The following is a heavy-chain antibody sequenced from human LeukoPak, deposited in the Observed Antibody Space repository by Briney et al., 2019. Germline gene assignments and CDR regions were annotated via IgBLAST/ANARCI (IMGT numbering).Heavy chain of an antibody. V-gene: IGHV4-59*01. CDR2: IYCSGST. Sequence: PSETLSLTCTVSGGSISSYYWSWIRQPPGKGLEWIGYIYCSGSTNYNPSLKSRVTISVDTSKNQFSLKLSSVTAADTAVYYCARDPGRWMARYSSSWYNWFDPWGQGTLVTVSS. J-gene: IGHJ5*02. CDR1: GGSISSYY. CDR3: ARDPGRWMARYSSSWYNWFDP. D-gene: IGHD6-13*01.